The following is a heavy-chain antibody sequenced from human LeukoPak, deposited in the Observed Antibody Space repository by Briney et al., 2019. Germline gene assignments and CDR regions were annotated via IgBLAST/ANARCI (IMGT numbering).Heavy chain of an antibody. CDR1: GYTFTGYY. Sequence: VASAKVSFKASGYTFTGYYLHWVRQAPGQGLEWMGWINPNSGGTNYAQKFQGRVTMTRDPSISTAYMELSRLRSDDPAVYYCARRAGASSPPYAYWGQGTLVTVSS. V-gene: IGHV1-2*02. D-gene: IGHD2-2*01. CDR2: INPNSGGT. CDR3: ARRAGASSPPYAY. J-gene: IGHJ4*02.